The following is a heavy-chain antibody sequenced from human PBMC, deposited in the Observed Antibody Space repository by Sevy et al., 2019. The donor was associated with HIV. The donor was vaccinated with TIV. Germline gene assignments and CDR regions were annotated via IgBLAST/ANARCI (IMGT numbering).Heavy chain of an antibody. Sequence: GGSLRLSCTTSGFTFDDYAMSGFRQAPWKGLEWVAFITRNAYEAYGGTTDYGASVKGRFIISRDDSKSIAYLQMSSLKTEDTAVYYCTRGLATADTPEYYFDYWGQGTLVTVSS. CDR2: ITRNAYEAYGGTT. D-gene: IGHD5-12*01. CDR3: TRGLATADTPEYYFDY. J-gene: IGHJ4*02. CDR1: GFTFDDYA. V-gene: IGHV3-49*03.